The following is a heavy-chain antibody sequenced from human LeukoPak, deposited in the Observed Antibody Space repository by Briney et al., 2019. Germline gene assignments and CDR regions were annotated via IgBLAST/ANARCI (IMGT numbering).Heavy chain of an antibody. D-gene: IGHD1-1*01. V-gene: IGHV4-39*01. CDR2: IYYSGST. CDR3: ARLGLTTPFDY. Sequence: SETLSLTCTVSGGSISSSSYYWGWIRQPPGKGLEWIGSIYYSGSTYYNPSLKSRVTISVDTSKNQFSPKLSSVTAADTAVYYCARLGLTTPFDYWGQGTLVTVSS. CDR1: GGSISSSSYY. J-gene: IGHJ4*02.